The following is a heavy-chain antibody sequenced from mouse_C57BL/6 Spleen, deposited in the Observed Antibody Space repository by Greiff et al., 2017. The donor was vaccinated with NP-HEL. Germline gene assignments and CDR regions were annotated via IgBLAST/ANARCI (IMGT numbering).Heavy chain of an antibody. CDR2: ISDGGSYT. V-gene: IGHV5-4*01. CDR3: AREEFITTVVGGGYAMDY. D-gene: IGHD1-1*01. Sequence: EVQLVESGGGLVKPGGSLKLSCAASGFTFSSYAMSWVRQTPEKRLEWVATISDGGSYTYYPDNVKGRFTISRDNAKNNLYLQMSHLKSEDTAMYYCAREEFITTVVGGGYAMDYWGQGTSVTVSS. J-gene: IGHJ4*01. CDR1: GFTFSSYA.